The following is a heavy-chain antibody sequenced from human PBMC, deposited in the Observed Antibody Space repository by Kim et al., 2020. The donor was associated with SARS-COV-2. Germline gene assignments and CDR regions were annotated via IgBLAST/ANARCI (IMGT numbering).Heavy chain of an antibody. J-gene: IGHJ6*02. CDR3: ARGYPTATQYYPYGTDV. Sequence: GSLRLSCVASGFPFSNYAMSWVRQAPGKALQWVSAICATVGCTYYSDSVKGRFTISRDNSKNTLYLQMGILRSADTAVYYCARGYPTATQYYPYGTDVWGQGPAVTVSS. D-gene: IGHD1-1*01. CDR1: GFPFSNYA. V-gene: IGHV3-23*01. CDR2: ICATVGCT.